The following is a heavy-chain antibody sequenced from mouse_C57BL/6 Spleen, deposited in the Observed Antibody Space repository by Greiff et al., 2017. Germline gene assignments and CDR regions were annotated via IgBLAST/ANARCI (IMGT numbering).Heavy chain of an antibody. CDR1: GYTFTSYC. CDR3: ARQTDYYAMDY. Sequence: QVQLQQSGAELAKPGASVKLSCKASGYTFTSYCMHWVKQRPGQGLEWIGYINPSSGYTKYNQKFKDKATLTADKSSSTAYMQLISLTSEDSAVNYCARQTDYYAMDYWGQGTSVTVSS. J-gene: IGHJ4*01. V-gene: IGHV1-7*01. CDR2: INPSSGYT.